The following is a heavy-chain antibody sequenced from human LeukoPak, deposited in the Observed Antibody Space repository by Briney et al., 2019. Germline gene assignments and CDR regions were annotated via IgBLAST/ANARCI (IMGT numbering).Heavy chain of an antibody. J-gene: IGHJ4*02. V-gene: IGHV3-30*03. Sequence: GGSLRLSCTASGFTFSTYGMHWVRQAPGKGLEWVTLISYDGSTKYYSDSVKGRFTLSRDNSKNTLYLQMNSLRPDDTAIYYCSRGPDNSGRFDYWGQGTQVTVSS. D-gene: IGHD6-19*01. CDR1: GFTFSTYG. CDR3: SRGPDNSGRFDY. CDR2: ISYDGSTK.